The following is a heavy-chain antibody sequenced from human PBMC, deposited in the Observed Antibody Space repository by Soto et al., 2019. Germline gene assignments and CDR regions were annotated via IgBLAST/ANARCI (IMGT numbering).Heavy chain of an antibody. V-gene: IGHV4-59*01. CDR2: IYYSGST. CDR1: GGCISSYY. Sequence: PSETLSLTCTVSGGCISSYYWSWIRQPPGKGLEWIGYIYYSGSTNYNPSLKSRVTISVDTSKNQFSLKLSSVTAADTAVYYCARAWGGYEYLAVADYFDYWGQGTLVTVSS. J-gene: IGHJ4*02. D-gene: IGHD6-19*01. CDR3: ARAWGGYEYLAVADYFDY.